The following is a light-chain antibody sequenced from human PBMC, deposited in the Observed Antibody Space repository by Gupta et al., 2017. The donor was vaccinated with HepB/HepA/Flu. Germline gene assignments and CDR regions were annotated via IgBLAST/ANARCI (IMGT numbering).Light chain of an antibody. CDR2: GAS. CDR1: QDVHTN. J-gene: IGKJ1*01. V-gene: IGKV3-15*01. Sequence: EIVMTQSPATLSVSPGERVAFSCRASQDVHTNLAWMQQKPGQAPKVLFYGASARATGVPARFIGRGSRTEFTLTITSLQSEDVAVYVCQQYNNWPWTFGQGTKAEI. CDR3: QQYNNWPWT.